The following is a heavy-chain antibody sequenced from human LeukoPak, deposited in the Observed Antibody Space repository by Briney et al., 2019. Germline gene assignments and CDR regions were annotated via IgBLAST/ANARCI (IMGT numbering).Heavy chain of an antibody. D-gene: IGHD3-3*01. Sequence: SGGSLRLSCAASGFTFSSYAMSWVRQAPGKGLEWVSAISGSGGSTYYADSVKGRFTISRDNSKNTLYLQMNSLRAEDTAVYYCAKPTIFGVVINGEPNDYWGQGTLVTVSS. CDR1: GFTFSSYA. J-gene: IGHJ4*02. CDR2: ISGSGGST. CDR3: AKPTIFGVVINGEPNDY. V-gene: IGHV3-23*01.